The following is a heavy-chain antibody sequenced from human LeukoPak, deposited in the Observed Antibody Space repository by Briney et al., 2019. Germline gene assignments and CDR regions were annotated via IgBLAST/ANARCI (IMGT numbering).Heavy chain of an antibody. D-gene: IGHD6-13*01. CDR3: VAYSSTWYSIDY. Sequence: PGGSLRLSCAASGFTFSSYGMHWFRQAPGKGLEWVAFIGYDGSNEDYAYSVKGRFSISRDNSRNTLYLQMNSLRAEDTAVYYCVAYSSTWYSIDYWGQGTLVTVSS. J-gene: IGHJ4*02. CDR2: IGYDGSNE. V-gene: IGHV3-30*02. CDR1: GFTFSSYG.